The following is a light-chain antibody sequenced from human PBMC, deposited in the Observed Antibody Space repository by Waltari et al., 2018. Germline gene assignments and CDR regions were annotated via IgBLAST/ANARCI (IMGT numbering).Light chain of an antibody. CDR3: QSLDSTSPVI. CDR2: EDT. V-gene: IGLV6-57*03. J-gene: IGLJ2*01. CDR1: SGSIASTY. Sequence: FVLTQPPSVSESPGKTVTISCTRSSGSIASTYVHWYQQRPGGAPTLVIYEDTQRPPGVPDRFSASIDVSSNSASLTISGLKTEDEADYYCQSLDSTSPVIFGGGTRVTVL.